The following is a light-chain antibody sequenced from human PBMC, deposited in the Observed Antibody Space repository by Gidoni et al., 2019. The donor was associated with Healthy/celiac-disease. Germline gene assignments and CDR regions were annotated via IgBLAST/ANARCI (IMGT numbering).Light chain of an antibody. CDR2: AAS. Sequence: DIQLTQSPSFRSASVGDRVPITCRASQGISSYLAWYQQKPGKAPKLLIYAASTLQSGVPSRFSGSGSGTEFTLTISSLQPEDFATYYCQQLNSYPLTFGGGTKVEIK. CDR3: QQLNSYPLT. V-gene: IGKV1-9*01. J-gene: IGKJ4*01. CDR1: QGISSY.